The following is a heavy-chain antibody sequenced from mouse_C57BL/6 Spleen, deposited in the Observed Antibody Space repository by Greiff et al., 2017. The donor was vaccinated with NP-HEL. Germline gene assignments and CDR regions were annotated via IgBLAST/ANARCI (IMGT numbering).Heavy chain of an antibody. J-gene: IGHJ4*01. V-gene: IGHV1-64*01. CDR3: AREAGNPYAMDY. CDR1: GYTFTSYW. Sequence: QVQLQQPGAELVKPGASVKLSCKASGYTFTSYWMHWVKQRPGQGLEWIGMIHPNIGSTNYNEKFKSKATLTVDKSSSTAYMQRSSLTSEDSAVYYCAREAGNPYAMDYWGQGTSVTVSS. D-gene: IGHD2-1*01. CDR2: IHPNIGST.